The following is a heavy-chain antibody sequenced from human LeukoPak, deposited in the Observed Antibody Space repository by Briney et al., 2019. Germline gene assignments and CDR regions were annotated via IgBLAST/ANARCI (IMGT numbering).Heavy chain of an antibody. CDR3: ARAEVTMDAFDI. Sequence: ASVKVSCKASGYTFTGHYIHWVRQAPGQGLEWMGWINPNSGGTNYAQKFQGRVTMTRDTSISTAYMELSRLRSDDTAVYYCARAEVTMDAFDIWGQGTMVTVSS. D-gene: IGHD4/OR15-4a*01. CDR1: GYTFTGHY. J-gene: IGHJ3*02. V-gene: IGHV1-2*02. CDR2: INPNSGGT.